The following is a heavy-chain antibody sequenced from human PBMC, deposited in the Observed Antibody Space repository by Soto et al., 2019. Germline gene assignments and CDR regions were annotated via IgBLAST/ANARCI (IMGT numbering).Heavy chain of an antibody. J-gene: IGHJ6*03. CDR3: ARGREVFAYYYYYYMDV. Sequence: SETLSLTCAVYGGSFSGYYWSWIRQPPGKGLEWIGEINHSGSTNYNPSLKSRVTISVDTSKNQFSLKLSSVTAADTAVYYCARGREVFAYYYYYYMDVWGKGTTVTVSS. CDR2: INHSGST. CDR1: GGSFSGYY. V-gene: IGHV4-34*01.